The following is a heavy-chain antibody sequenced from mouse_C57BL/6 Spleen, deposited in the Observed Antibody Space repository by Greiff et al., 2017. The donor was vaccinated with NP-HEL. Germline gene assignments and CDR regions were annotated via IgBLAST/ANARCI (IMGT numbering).Heavy chain of an antibody. J-gene: IGHJ4*01. CDR1: GYTFTDYY. D-gene: IGHD2-3*01. CDR3: ARGLLKGMDY. Sequence: VQLQQSGSELVRPGASVKLSCKASGYTFTDYYINWVKQRPGQGLEWIARIYPGSGNTYYNEKFKGKATLTAEKSSSTAYMQLSSLTSEDSAVYFCARGLLKGMDYWGQGTSVTVSS. CDR2: IYPGSGNT. V-gene: IGHV1-76*01.